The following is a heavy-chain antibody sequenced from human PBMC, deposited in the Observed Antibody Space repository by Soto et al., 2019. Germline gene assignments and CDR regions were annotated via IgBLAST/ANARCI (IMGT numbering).Heavy chain of an antibody. Sequence: XVSLRLSCAASGFSFGTTDMSWVRQAPGEGLEWVSTVDGSGGITYYADSVKGRFTISRDNSRNTVYLQMNGLRGDDTALYYSVKNSGWFNTWGQRALVTVSS. CDR1: GFSFGTTD. CDR3: VKNSGWFNT. J-gene: IGHJ5*02. D-gene: IGHD3-10*01. V-gene: IGHV3-23*01. CDR2: VDGSGGIT.